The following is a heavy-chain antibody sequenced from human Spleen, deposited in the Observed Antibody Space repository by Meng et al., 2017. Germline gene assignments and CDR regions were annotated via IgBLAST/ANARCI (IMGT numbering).Heavy chain of an antibody. CDR1: GFTFSTYC. CDR2: IKEDGSEN. Sequence: GGSLRLSCAASGFTFSTYCMTWVRQTPGKGLEWVANIKEDGSENYYVDSVKGRFTISRDNGKNSLYLQLNRLRAEDTAVYYCAREDYFGSGSYSNPFYHYGMDVWGQGSTVTVSS. CDR3: AREDYFGSGSYSNPFYHYGMDV. D-gene: IGHD3-10*01. J-gene: IGHJ6*02. V-gene: IGHV3-7*01.